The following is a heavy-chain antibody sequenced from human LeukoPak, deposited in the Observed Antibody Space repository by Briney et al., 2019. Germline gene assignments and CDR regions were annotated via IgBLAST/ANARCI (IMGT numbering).Heavy chain of an antibody. CDR1: GFTFSSYG. D-gene: IGHD1-26*01. Sequence: GRSLRLSCAASGFTFSSYGMHWVRQAPGKGLEWVAVIWYDGSNKYYADSVKGRFTISRDNSKNTLYLQMSSLRAEDTAVYYCARDRGIVGATMVPGHWGQGTMVTVSS. CDR2: IWYDGSNK. CDR3: ARDRGIVGATMVPGH. V-gene: IGHV3-33*01. J-gene: IGHJ3*01.